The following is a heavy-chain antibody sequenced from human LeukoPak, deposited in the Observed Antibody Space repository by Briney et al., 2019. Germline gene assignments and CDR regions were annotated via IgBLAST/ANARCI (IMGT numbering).Heavy chain of an antibody. V-gene: IGHV1-46*01. CDR2: IKPSGDNT. J-gene: IGHJ3*02. Sequence: GASVKVSCKTSGYSFTSYNLHWVRQAPGQRLEWMGIIKPSGDNTNNAQKFKGRVTMTSDTSTSTVYMELSSLKSVDTAVYYCARIRDGYNDAYDIWGQGTMVTVTS. D-gene: IGHD5-24*01. CDR1: GYSFTSYN. CDR3: ARIRDGYNDAYDI.